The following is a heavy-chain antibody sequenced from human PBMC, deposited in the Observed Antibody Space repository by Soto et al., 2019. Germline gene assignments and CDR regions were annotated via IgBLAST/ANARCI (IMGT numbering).Heavy chain of an antibody. D-gene: IGHD3-10*01. CDR3: AKWLRGGSYYCDF. V-gene: IGHV3-23*01. J-gene: IGHJ4*02. Sequence: GGSPRLSCQVSGFTFGSYAMSWVRQAPGKGLEWVALVQSNHVTYYADSVRGRFTVSRDNSKNTLYLQMDSLRVEDTALYYCAKWLRGGSYYCDFWGQGAMVAVSS. CDR1: GFTFGSYA. CDR2: VQSNHVT.